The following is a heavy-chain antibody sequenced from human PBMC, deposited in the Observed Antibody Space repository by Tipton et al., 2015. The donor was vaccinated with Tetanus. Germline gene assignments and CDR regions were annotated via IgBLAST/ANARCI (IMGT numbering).Heavy chain of an antibody. D-gene: IGHD2-8*01. CDR3: ARGHCTDGGCYFDF. CDR2: IYPGDTDT. J-gene: IGHJ4*02. Sequence: QLVQSGGEVKKPGESLKISCKGSGYIFNNYWIGWVRQKPGKGLEWMGIIYPGDTDTRYSPYFQDQVTITVDKSINSAYLQWSSLKPSDSSMFYGARGHCTDGGCYFDFWGQGALVTV. CDR1: GYIFNNYW. V-gene: IGHV5-51*01.